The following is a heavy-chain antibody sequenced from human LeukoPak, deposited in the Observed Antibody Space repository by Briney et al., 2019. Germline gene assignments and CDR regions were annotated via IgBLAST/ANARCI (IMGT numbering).Heavy chain of an antibody. CDR3: AKDFYDFWSGYYPKYNWFDP. Sequence: GGSLRLSCAASGFTFSSYGMHWVRQAPGKGLEWVAFIRYDGSNKYYADSVKGRFTISRDNSKNTLYLQMNSLRAEDTAVYYCAKDFYDFWSGYYPKYNWFDPWGQGTLVTVSS. CDR2: IRYDGSNK. CDR1: GFTFSSYG. D-gene: IGHD3-3*01. V-gene: IGHV3-30*02. J-gene: IGHJ5*02.